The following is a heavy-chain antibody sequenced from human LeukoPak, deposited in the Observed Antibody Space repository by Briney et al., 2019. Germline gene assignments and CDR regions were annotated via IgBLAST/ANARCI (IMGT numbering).Heavy chain of an antibody. D-gene: IGHD3/OR15-3a*01. CDR3: ARQTGSGLFILP. Sequence: SETLSLTCTVSGDSISSSSHYWGWIRQPPGKGLEWIGSIYNSENTYYNPSLKSQVSISIDTSKNQFSLRLTSVTAADTAVYYCARQTGSGLFILPGGQGTLVTVSS. CDR1: GDSISSSSHY. J-gene: IGHJ4*02. CDR2: IYNSENT. V-gene: IGHV4-39*01.